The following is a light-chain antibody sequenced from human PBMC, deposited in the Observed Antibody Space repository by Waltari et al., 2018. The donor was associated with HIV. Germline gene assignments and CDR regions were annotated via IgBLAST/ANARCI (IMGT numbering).Light chain of an antibody. V-gene: IGLV2-14*01. CDR2: VLS. CDR1: NSDIGAYNY. J-gene: IGLJ3*02. CDR3: SSYTTSNTLV. Sequence: HSALTQPASVSGSPGQSITISCSGTNSDIGAYNYVSWYQHHPGKAPKLMISVLSNRPSGVSDRFSGSKSGTTASLAISGLQSEDEADYYCSSYTTSNTLVFGGGTKLTVL.